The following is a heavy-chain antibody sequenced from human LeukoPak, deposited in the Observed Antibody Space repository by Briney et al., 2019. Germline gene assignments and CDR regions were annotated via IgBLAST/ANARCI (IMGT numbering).Heavy chain of an antibody. CDR2: VHLDGRT. Sequence: SETLSLTCGVSGGSVSSTNWWPWIRQPPGKGLVWIGEVHLDGRTNFNPSLKSRLTMSVDLSENHVSLKLTSVTAADTAVYYCAREGGFYRPLDYSGQGTLVTVSS. V-gene: IGHV4-4*02. CDR1: GGSVSSTNW. D-gene: IGHD6-25*01. J-gene: IGHJ4*02. CDR3: AREGGFYRPLDY.